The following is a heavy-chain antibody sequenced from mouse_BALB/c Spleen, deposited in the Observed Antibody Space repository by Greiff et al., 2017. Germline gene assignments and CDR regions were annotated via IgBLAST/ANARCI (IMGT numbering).Heavy chain of an antibody. CDR3: NRGGYYGGLYWYFDV. Sequence: EVQLQQSGAELVRSGASVKLSCTASGFNIKDYYMHWVKQRPEQGLEWIGWIDPENGDTEYAPKFQGKATMTADTSSNTAYLQLSSLTSEDTAVYYCNRGGYYGGLYWYFDVWGAGTTVTVSA. V-gene: IGHV14-4*02. CDR1: GFNIKDYY. CDR2: IDPENGDT. J-gene: IGHJ1*01. D-gene: IGHD2-3*01.